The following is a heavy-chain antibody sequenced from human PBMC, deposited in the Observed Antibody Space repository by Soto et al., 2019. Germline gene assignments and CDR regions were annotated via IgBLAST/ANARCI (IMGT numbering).Heavy chain of an antibody. V-gene: IGHV2-5*02. CDR2: IYWDDDK. CDR1: GFSLSTSGVG. Sequence: QITLKESGPPLVKPTQTLTLTCTFSGFSLSTSGVGVGWIRQPPGKALEWLVLIYWDDDKRYSPSLKSRLTITKDTSKNQVVLTMTNMDPVDTATYYCAHSLIGYYYDSSGSNWFDPWGQGTLVTVSS. D-gene: IGHD3-22*01. CDR3: AHSLIGYYYDSSGSNWFDP. J-gene: IGHJ5*02.